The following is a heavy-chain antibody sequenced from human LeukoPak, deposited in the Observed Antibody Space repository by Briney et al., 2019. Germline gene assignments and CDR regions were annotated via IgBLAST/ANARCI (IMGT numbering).Heavy chain of an antibody. D-gene: IGHD1-26*01. CDR2: MSYSGNT. Sequence: PSETLSLTCTVSGGSVSGYYCNWIRQPPGKGLEWIGYMSYSGNTNYNPSLKSRVTISVDTSKNQFSLKLSSVTAADTAVYYCARDVWVGATYFDFWGQGTLVTVSS. CDR1: GGSVSGYY. V-gene: IGHV4-59*02. J-gene: IGHJ4*02. CDR3: ARDVWVGATYFDF.